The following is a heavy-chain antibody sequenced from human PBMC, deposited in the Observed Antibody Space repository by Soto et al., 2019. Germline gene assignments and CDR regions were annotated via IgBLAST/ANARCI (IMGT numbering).Heavy chain of an antibody. Sequence: QDLLVQPGGEVKKPGASVKVSCKASGYTFTYYGITWVRQAPGQGLEWMGWISAYNGDTNYAQQLQGRVTMTTDTSNNTDYMELRSLRYEATAVYYCARDRSFRTGGRPDSWCQGTLVTVSS. D-gene: IGHD3-10*01. CDR1: GYTFTYYG. CDR3: ARDRSFRTGGRPDS. V-gene: IGHV1-18*01. J-gene: IGHJ4*02. CDR2: ISAYNGDT.